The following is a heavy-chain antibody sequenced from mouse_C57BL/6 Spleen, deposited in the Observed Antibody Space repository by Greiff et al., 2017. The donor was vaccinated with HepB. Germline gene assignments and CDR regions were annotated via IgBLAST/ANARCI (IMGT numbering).Heavy chain of an antibody. CDR2: IYPGDGDT. CDR1: GYAFSSSW. V-gene: IGHV1-82*01. CDR3: ARSDYYGSSAWFAY. Sequence: QVQLQQSGPELVKPGASVKISCKASGYAFSSSWMNWVKQRPGKGLEWIGRIYPGDGDTNYNGKFKGKATLTADKSSSTAYMQLSSLTSEDSAVYFCARSDYYGSSAWFAYWAQGTLVTVSA. J-gene: IGHJ3*01. D-gene: IGHD1-1*01.